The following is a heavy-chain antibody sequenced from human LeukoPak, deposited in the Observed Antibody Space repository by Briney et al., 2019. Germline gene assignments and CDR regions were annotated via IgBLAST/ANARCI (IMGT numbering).Heavy chain of an antibody. D-gene: IGHD1-20*01. CDR2: INPNSGGT. CDR1: GYTFTGYY. J-gene: IGHJ6*03. CDR3: ARVKEAYNWNRHLYYYYYMDV. Sequence: ASVKVSCKASGYTFTGYYMHWVRQAPGQGLEWMGWINPNSGGTNYAQKFQGRVTMTRDTSISTAYMELSRLRSDDTAVYYCARVKEAYNWNRHLYYYYYMDVWGKGTTVTVSS. V-gene: IGHV1-2*02.